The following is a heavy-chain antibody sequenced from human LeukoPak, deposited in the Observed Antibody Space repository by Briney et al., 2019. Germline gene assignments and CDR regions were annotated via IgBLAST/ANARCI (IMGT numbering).Heavy chain of an antibody. CDR1: GGTFSSYA. CDR3: ARVLGEYSSSSLGTYQY. V-gene: IGHV1-69*13. J-gene: IGHJ4*02. CDR2: IIPIFGTA. Sequence: GASVKVSCKASGGTFSSYAISWVRQAPGQGLEWMGGIIPIFGTANYAQKFQGRVTITADESTSTAYMELSSLRSEDTAVYYCARVLGEYSSSSLGTYQYWGQGTLVTVSS. D-gene: IGHD6-6*01.